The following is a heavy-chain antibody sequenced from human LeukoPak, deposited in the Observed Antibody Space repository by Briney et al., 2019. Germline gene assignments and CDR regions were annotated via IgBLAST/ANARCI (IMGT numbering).Heavy chain of an antibody. J-gene: IGHJ4*02. D-gene: IGHD6-13*01. CDR1: GASISTINW. Sequence: GSLRLSCAVSGASISTINWWTWVRQPPGKGLEWIGDIHHSGTANYNPSLKSRVTISLDKSTNQFSLKLSSMTAADTALYFCARVSNSWYSLDHWGQGAPVTVTS. CDR3: ARVSNSWYSLDH. CDR2: IHHSGTA. V-gene: IGHV4-4*01.